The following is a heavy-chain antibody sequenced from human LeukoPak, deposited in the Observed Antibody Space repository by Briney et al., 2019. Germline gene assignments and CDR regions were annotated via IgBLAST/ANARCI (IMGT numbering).Heavy chain of an antibody. CDR2: ISYDGSNK. CDR3: AKDSRESGFYDY. V-gene: IGHV3-30*18. Sequence: PGGSLRLSCAASGFTFSSYGMHWVRQAPGKGLEWVAVISYDGSNKYYADSVKGRFTISRDNSKNTLYPQMNSLRAEDTAVYYCAKDSRESGFYDYWGQGTLVTVSS. CDR1: GFTFSSYG. J-gene: IGHJ4*02. D-gene: IGHD1-26*01.